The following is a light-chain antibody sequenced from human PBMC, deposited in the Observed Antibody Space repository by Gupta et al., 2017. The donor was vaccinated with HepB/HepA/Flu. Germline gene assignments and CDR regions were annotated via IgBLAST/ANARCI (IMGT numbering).Light chain of an antibody. CDR3: QQRNCWPSLT. V-gene: IGKV3-11*02. CDR1: RSVFVY. J-gene: IGKJ4*01. CDR2: DAS. Sequence: IVLTQSPATLSLSPGDRATLSCMASRSVFVYLAWYQQRPGQAPRLLIYDASNRDTGIPARFSGSGCGRDFTLSISSREPEDVAVYYCQQRNCWPSLTFGGGTKLEIK.